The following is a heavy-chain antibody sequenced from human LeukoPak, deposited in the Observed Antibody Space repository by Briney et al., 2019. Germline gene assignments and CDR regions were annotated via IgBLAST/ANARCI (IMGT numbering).Heavy chain of an antibody. CDR2: ISGGGDTT. CDR1: GFTFSSYA. Sequence: GGSLRLSCAASGFTFSSYAMSWVRQAPGKGLEWVSAISGGGDTTHYADSVKGRFTISRDNSKNTLYLQMNSLRAEDTAVYYCANRRDGYKTPSFHFDYWGQGTLVTVSS. CDR3: ANRRDGYKTPSFHFDY. D-gene: IGHD5-24*01. V-gene: IGHV3-23*01. J-gene: IGHJ4*02.